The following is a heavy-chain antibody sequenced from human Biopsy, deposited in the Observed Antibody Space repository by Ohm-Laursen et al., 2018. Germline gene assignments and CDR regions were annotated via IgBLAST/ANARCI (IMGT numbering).Heavy chain of an antibody. J-gene: IGHJ6*02. CDR2: IYYSGSN. D-gene: IGHD2/OR15-2a*01. Sequence: SDTLSLTCTVSGGSISSYYWNWIRQPPGKGLEWIGYIYYSGSNNYNPSLKSRVTISVDTSKNQFSLRLNSVIAADTAVYYCARATNSTGWPYYYFYGMDVWGQGTTVTVSS. CDR1: GGSISSYY. V-gene: IGHV4-59*07. CDR3: ARATNSTGWPYYYFYGMDV.